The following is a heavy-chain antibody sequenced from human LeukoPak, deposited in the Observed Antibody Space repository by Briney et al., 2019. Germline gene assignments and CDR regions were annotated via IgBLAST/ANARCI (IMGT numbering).Heavy chain of an antibody. Sequence: PGRSLRLSCAASGFTFSSYGMHWVRQAPGKGLEWVAVIWYDGSNTYYADSVKGRFTISRDNSKNTLYLQMNSLRAEDTAVYYCARDKRRGTSCPDYWGQGTLVTVSS. CDR3: ARDKRRGTSCPDY. CDR1: GFTFSSYG. D-gene: IGHD2-2*01. J-gene: IGHJ4*02. CDR2: IWYDGSNT. V-gene: IGHV3-33*01.